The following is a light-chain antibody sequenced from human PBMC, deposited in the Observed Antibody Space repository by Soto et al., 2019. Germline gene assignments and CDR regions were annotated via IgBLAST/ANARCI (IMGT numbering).Light chain of an antibody. CDR1: QTISSW. V-gene: IGKV1-5*03. Sequence: DIQMTQSPSTLSGSVGDRVTITCRASQTISSWLAWYQQKPGKAPKLLIYKASTLKSGVPSRFSGSGSGTEFTLTISSLQPDDYATYYCQHYNGYSWTFGQGTKVDIK. CDR2: KAS. J-gene: IGKJ1*01. CDR3: QHYNGYSWT.